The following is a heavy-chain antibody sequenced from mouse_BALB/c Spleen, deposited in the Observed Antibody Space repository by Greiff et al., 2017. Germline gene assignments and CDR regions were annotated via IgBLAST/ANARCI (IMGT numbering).Heavy chain of an antibody. CDR2: ISSGGSYT. D-gene: IGHD4-1*01. CDR3: TREANWPFAY. CDR1: GFTFSSYT. Sequence: EVMLVESGGGLVKPGGSLKLSCAASGFTFSSYTMSWVRQTPEKRLEWVATISSGGSYTYYPDSVKGRFTISRDNAKNTLYLQMSSLKSEDTAMYYCTREANWPFAYWGQGTLVTVSA. V-gene: IGHV5-6-4*01. J-gene: IGHJ3*01.